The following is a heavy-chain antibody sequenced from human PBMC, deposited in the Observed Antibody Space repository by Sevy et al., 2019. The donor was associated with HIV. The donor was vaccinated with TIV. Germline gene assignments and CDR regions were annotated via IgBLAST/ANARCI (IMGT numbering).Heavy chain of an antibody. CDR2: ISYDGSNK. Sequence: GGSLRLSCAASGFTFSSYGMHWVRQAPGKGLEWVAVISYDGSNKYYADSVKGRFTISRDNSKNTLYLQMNSLRAEDTAVYYCAKEPPAAAGTFYYWGQGTLVTVSS. CDR3: AKEPPAAAGTFYY. V-gene: IGHV3-30*18. CDR1: GFTFSSYG. J-gene: IGHJ4*02. D-gene: IGHD6-13*01.